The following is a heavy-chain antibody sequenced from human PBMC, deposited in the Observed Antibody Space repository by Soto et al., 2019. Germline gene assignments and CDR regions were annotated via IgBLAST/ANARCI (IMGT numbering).Heavy chain of an antibody. CDR3: ARDMIRRRGSSGWFGGHYYGMDV. V-gene: IGHV3-48*03. CDR1: GFTFSSYE. J-gene: IGHJ6*02. D-gene: IGHD6-19*01. Sequence: GGSLRLSCAASGFTFSSYEMNWVRQAPGKGLEWVSYISSSGSTIYYADSVKGRFTISRDNAKNSLYLQMNSLRAEDTAVYYCARDMIRRRGSSGWFGGHYYGMDVWGQGTTVTVSS. CDR2: ISSSGSTI.